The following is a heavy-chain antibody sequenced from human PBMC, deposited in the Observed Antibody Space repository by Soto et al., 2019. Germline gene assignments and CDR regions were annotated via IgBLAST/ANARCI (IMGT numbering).Heavy chain of an antibody. V-gene: IGHV3-49*04. Sequence: GGSLRLSCTTSGFTFGDYAMSWVRQAPGKGLEWVGFIRSKAYGGTTEYAASVKGRFTISRDDSESIAYLQMNSLKTEDTDAYHCTQEGYTSDYWGQGTLVTVSS. CDR2: IRSKAYGGTT. CDR3: TQEGYTSDY. CDR1: GFTFGDYA. D-gene: IGHD1-1*01. J-gene: IGHJ4*02.